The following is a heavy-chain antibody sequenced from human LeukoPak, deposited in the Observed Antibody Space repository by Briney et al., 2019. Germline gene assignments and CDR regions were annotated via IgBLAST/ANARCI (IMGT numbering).Heavy chain of an antibody. Sequence: GGSLRLSCAASGFTFSSYDMSWVRQAPGKGLEWVSAISGSDGSTYYAHSVEGRFTISRDNSKNTLYLQMSSLRAEDTAVYYCAKDTSSWKAVFDYWGQGTLVTVSS. CDR2: ISGSDGST. V-gene: IGHV3-23*01. D-gene: IGHD6-13*01. CDR3: AKDTSSWKAVFDY. J-gene: IGHJ4*02. CDR1: GFTFSSYD.